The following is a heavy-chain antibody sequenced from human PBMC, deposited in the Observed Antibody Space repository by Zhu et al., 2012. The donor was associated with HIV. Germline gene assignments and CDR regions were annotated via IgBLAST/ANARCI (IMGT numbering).Heavy chain of an antibody. J-gene: IGHJ4*02. CDR1: GGSISSSTW. V-gene: IGHV4-4*02. CDR3: AGRTNGHWILGY. Sequence: QVQLQGSGPGLVKPSGTLSLTCAVSGGSISSSTWWTWVRQPPGKGLEWIGEIYHTGSTNYNPSLESRVTISVDKSNNQFSLELTSVTAADTAIYYCAGRTNGHWILGYWGQGTLVTVSS. CDR2: IYHTGST. D-gene: IGHD1-1*01.